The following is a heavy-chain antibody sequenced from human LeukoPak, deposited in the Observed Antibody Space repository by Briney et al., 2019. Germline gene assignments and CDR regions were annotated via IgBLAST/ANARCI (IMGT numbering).Heavy chain of an antibody. CDR3: AKIKGVDTAMAVFDY. V-gene: IGHV3-23*01. D-gene: IGHD5-18*01. CDR2: ISKSGDNS. Sequence: SGGSLRLSCAASGFTFSNFAISWVRQAPGKGLEWVSAISKSGDNSYYADSVKGRFTISRDNSKNTIYLQMNSLRAEDTAVYYCAKIKGVDTAMAVFDYWGQGTLVTVSS. CDR1: GFTFSNFA. J-gene: IGHJ4*02.